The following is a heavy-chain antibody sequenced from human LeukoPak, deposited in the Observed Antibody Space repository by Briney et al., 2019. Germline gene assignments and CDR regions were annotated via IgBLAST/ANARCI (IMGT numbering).Heavy chain of an antibody. CDR1: GFTFSDYY. J-gene: IGHJ4*02. CDR2: ISISGTTI. CDR3: ARWIVVLNAFDY. Sequence: GGSLRLSCAASGFTFSDYYMNWIRQAPGKGLEWVSYISISGTTIYYADSVKGRFTISRDNAKNSLYLQMNSLRAEDTAVYYCARWIVVLNAFDYWGQGTLVTVSS. D-gene: IGHD3-22*01. V-gene: IGHV3-11*01.